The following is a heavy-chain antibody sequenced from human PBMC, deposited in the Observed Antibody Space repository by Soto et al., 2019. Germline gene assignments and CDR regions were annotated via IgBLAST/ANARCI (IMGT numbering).Heavy chain of an antibody. CDR3: ARRV. J-gene: IGHJ4*02. CDR2: ISAGGDRT. CDR1: GFTFNHYP. V-gene: IGHV3-23*01. Sequence: EVQVSESGGGLVQPGGSVRLSCATSGFTFNHYPMNWVRQAPGKGLEWVSGISAGGDRTYYADSVKGRFTIFRDNSKNSVSLQMNSLRVEDTAVYYCARRVWGQGTLVTVSS.